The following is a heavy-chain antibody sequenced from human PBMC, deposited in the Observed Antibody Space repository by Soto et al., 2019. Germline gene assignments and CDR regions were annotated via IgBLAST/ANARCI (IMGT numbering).Heavy chain of an antibody. D-gene: IGHD2-15*01. CDR3: ARVVVVAATGYDYYYGMDV. CDR1: GASVTSISYY. Sequence: SETLSLTCTVSGASVTSISYYWGWIRQPPGKGLEWIGSMYHSGSTYFNPSLKSRVTLSVDTSKNQFSLKLSSVTAADTAVYYCARVVVVAATGYDYYYGMDVWGQGTTVTVS. J-gene: IGHJ6*02. V-gene: IGHV4-39*01. CDR2: MYHSGST.